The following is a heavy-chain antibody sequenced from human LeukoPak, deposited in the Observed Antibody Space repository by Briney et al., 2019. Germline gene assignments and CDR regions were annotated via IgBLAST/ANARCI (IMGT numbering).Heavy chain of an antibody. Sequence: SETLSLTCTVSGSSISSGGYYWSWIRQHPGKGLEWIGYIYYSGSTYYNPSLKSRVTISVDTSKNQFSLKLSSVTAADTAVYYCARENRYYYGFYYFGYWGQGTLVTVSS. D-gene: IGHD3-10*01. V-gene: IGHV4-31*03. J-gene: IGHJ4*02. CDR3: ARENRYYYGFYYFGY. CDR1: GSSISSGGYY. CDR2: IYYSGST.